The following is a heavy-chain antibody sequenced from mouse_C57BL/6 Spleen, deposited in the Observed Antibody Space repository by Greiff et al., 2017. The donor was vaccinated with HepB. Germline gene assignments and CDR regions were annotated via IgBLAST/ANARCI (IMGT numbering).Heavy chain of an antibody. V-gene: IGHV1-50*01. CDR2: IDPSDSYT. J-gene: IGHJ2*01. Sequence: QVQLQQPGAELVKPGASVKLSCKASGYTFTSYWMQWVKQRPGQGLEWIGEIDPSDSYTNYNQKFKGKATLTVDTSSSRAYMQLSSLTSEDSAVYYCARGLAAQALFDYWGQGTTLTVSS. D-gene: IGHD3-2*02. CDR3: ARGLAAQALFDY. CDR1: GYTFTSYW.